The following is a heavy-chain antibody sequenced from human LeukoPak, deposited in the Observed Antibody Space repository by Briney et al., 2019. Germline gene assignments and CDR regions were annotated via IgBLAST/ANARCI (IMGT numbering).Heavy chain of an antibody. D-gene: IGHD2-2*01. J-gene: IGHJ5*02. CDR1: GFTFSSYA. CDR3: AKDLQSSTSPFDP. Sequence: GGSLRLSCAASGFTFSSYAMHWVRQAPGKGLEWVAVISYDGSNKYYADSVKGRFTISRDNSKNTLYLQMNSLRAEDTAVYYCAKDLQSSTSPFDPWGQGTLVTVSS. CDR2: ISYDGSNK. V-gene: IGHV3-30-3*01.